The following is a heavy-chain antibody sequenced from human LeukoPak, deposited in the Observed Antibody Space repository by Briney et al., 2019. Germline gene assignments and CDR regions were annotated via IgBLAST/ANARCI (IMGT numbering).Heavy chain of an antibody. CDR2: LSRGGSTT. CDR1: GFNFNMFA. Sequence: GGSLTLSCTGPGFNFNMFAINWVRQAPGQGLEWVSGLSRGGSTTNYADSVKGRFTVSRDRSTNTVFLQMNSLRPEDTALYYCAKEQRIRHCSEGVCTEGYYFDYWGQGTLVTVSS. D-gene: IGHD2-8*01. CDR3: AKEQRIRHCSEGVCTEGYYFDY. V-gene: IGHV3-23*01. J-gene: IGHJ4*02.